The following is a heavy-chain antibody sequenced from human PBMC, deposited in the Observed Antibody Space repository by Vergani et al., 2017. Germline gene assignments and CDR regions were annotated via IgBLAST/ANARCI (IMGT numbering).Heavy chain of an antibody. CDR1: GFTFSSYA. V-gene: IGHV3-30-3*01. CDR2: ISYDGSYK. D-gene: IGHD4-17*01. Sequence: QVQLVESGGGVVQPGRSLRLSCAASGFTFSSYAMHWVRQAPGKGLEWVAVISYDGSYKYYADSVKGRFTISRDNSKNTLYLQMNSLRAEDTAVYYCARAHDYGDYYYYYYMDVWGKGTTVTVSS. CDR3: ARAHDYGDYYYYYYMDV. J-gene: IGHJ6*03.